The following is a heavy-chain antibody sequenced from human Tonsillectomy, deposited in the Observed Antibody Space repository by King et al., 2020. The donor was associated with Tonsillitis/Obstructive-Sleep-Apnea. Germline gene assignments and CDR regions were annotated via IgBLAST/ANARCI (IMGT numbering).Heavy chain of an antibody. CDR3: ARRRIAAEGGHFDH. CDR1: GYTVSSYW. J-gene: IGHJ4*02. Sequence: LVQSGAEVKKHGESLKISCKGSGYTVSSYWIGWVRQMPGKGLEWMGISDREEDDTRYSPCFQGQVTISADKSISTAYLQWSSLKASDNAMYYCARRRIAAEGGHFDHWGQGTLVTVSS. D-gene: IGHD6-13*01. CDR2: SDREEDDT. V-gene: IGHV5-51*01.